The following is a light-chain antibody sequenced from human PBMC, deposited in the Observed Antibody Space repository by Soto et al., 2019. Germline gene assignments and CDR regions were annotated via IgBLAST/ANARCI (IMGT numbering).Light chain of an antibody. CDR1: SSDIGAYNY. V-gene: IGLV2-14*01. CDR2: EVN. Sequence: QSVLTQFASVSGSPGQSIAISCTGTSSDIGAYNYVSWYQQHPGKAPKLMIYEVNSRPSGVSNRFSGSKSGNTASLTISGLQAEVEADYYCSSYTIGRAYVFGTGTKLTVL. J-gene: IGLJ1*01. CDR3: SSYTIGRAYV.